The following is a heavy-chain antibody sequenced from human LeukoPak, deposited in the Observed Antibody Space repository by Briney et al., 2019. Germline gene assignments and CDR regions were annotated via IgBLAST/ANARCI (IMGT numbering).Heavy chain of an antibody. J-gene: IGHJ4*02. CDR1: GFTFSTYS. V-gene: IGHV3-21*01. CDR2: ISPDSNYK. D-gene: IGHD5-12*01. Sequence: GESLRLSCAASGFTFSTYSMNWLRLAPGQGLEWVSSISPDSNYKYYVDSVKGRFTISRDNAKSSLYLRMNSLRAEDTAVYYCARGATTESDYWGQGTLVTVSS. CDR3: ARGATTESDY.